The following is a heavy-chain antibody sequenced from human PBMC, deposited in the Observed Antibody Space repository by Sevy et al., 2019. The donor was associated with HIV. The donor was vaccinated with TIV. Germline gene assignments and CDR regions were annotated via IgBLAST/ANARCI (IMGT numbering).Heavy chain of an antibody. CDR2: ISTGTDHI. Sequence: GGSLRLSCTASGFTFSAYSMNWVRQAPGKGLEWLSYISTGTDHIYYADSAKGRFTISRDDAKKSVYLEMKSLRDQDTALYYCVRRGVDAYNVYFDLWGPGTLVTVSS. CDR1: GFTFSAYS. V-gene: IGHV3-21*05. D-gene: IGHD3-10*01. J-gene: IGHJ4*02. CDR3: VRRGVDAYNVYFDL.